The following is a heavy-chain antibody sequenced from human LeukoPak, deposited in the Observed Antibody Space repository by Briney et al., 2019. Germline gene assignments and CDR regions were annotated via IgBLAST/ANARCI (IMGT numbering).Heavy chain of an antibody. J-gene: IGHJ4*02. D-gene: IGHD3-22*01. Sequence: SETLSLTRAVYGGSFSGYYWSWIRQPPGKWLEWIGEINHSGSTNYNPSLKSRVTISVDTSKNQFSLKLSSVTAADTAVYYCARVLPYAMIVVVTPGRRYFDYWGQGTLVTVSS. CDR2: INHSGST. V-gene: IGHV4-34*01. CDR1: GGSFSGYY. CDR3: ARVLPYAMIVVVTPGRRYFDY.